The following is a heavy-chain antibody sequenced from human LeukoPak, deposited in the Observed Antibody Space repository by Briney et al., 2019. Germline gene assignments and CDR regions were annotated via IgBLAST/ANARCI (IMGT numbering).Heavy chain of an antibody. J-gene: IGHJ6*04. D-gene: IGHD3-10*02. CDR2: IKPDGSQK. Sequence: GGSLRLSCAASGFTFSSYWMTWVRQAPGKGLEWVAYIKPDGSQKDYVDSVKGRFTISRDNAKNSLYLQMNSLRAEDTAVYYCAELGITMIGGVWGKGTTVTISS. CDR3: AELGITMIGGV. V-gene: IGHV3-7*01. CDR1: GFTFSSYW.